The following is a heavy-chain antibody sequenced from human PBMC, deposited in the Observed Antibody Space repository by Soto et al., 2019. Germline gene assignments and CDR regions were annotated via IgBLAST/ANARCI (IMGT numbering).Heavy chain of an antibody. CDR1: GYSFTSYW. V-gene: IGHV5-10-1*01. D-gene: IGHD5-18*01. J-gene: IGHJ6*02. CDR3: TVDTAMALFGYGMDV. CDR2: IDPSDSYT. Sequence: GESLKISCKGSGYSFTSYWISWVRQMPGKGLEWMGRIDPSDSYTNYSPSFQGHVTISADKSISTAYLQWSSLKASDTAMYYCTVDTAMALFGYGMDVWGQGTTVTVSS.